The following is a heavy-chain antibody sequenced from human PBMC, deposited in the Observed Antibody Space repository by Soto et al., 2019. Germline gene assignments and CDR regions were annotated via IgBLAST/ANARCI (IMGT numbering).Heavy chain of an antibody. CDR1: GFTFSNYE. CDR2: IGNRGRTI. D-gene: IGHD4-4*01. J-gene: IGHJ6*02. CDR3: ARDPAIYSGKFDYGLDV. V-gene: IGHV3-48*03. Sequence: EVQLVESGGGLVQAGGSLRLFCAASGFTFSNYEMNWVRQAPGKGLEWVSYIGNRGRTIYYADSVKGRFTISRDNAKNSLYLQMNSLRAEDTAFYYCARDPAIYSGKFDYGLDVWGQGTTVTVSS.